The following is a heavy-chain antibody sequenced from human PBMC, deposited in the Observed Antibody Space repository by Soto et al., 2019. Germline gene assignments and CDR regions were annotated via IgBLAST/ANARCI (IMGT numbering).Heavy chain of an antibody. CDR3: ASQMYFFDSSGYFPPPI. J-gene: IGHJ4*02. V-gene: IGHV3-33*03. CDR2: ISYDEATT. CDR1: GFTFSSYG. D-gene: IGHD3-22*01. Sequence: GGSLRLSCAASGFTFSSYGMHWVRQAPGKGLEWITLISYDEATTFYADSVKGRFTISRDDSKNVSYLQMDSLRREDTGVYFCASQMYFFDSSGYFPPPIWGQGTLVTVSS.